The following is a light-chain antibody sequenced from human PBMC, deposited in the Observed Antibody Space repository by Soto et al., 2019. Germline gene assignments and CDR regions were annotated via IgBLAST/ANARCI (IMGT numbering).Light chain of an antibody. V-gene: IGLV2-14*01. CDR3: SSYTRSSTLV. CDR1: SSDVGDYNY. J-gene: IGLJ2*01. Sequence: QSALTQPASVSGSPGQSITISCTGTSSDVGDYNYVSWYQQHPGKAPKLMIYEVNNRPSGVSNRFSGSKSGNTASLTISGLQAEDAADYYCSSYTRSSTLVFGGGTKLTVL. CDR2: EVN.